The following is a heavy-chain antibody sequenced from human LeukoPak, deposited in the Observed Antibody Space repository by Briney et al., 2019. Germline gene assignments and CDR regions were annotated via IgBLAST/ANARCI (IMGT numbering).Heavy chain of an antibody. V-gene: IGHV3-74*01. D-gene: IGHD3-22*01. CDR2: INSDGSST. CDR1: GFTFSSYW. CDR3: ARGDGSSGYYSTGVFDY. J-gene: IGHJ4*02. Sequence: GGSLRLSCAASGFTFSSYWMHWVRQAPGKGLVWVSRINSDGSSTSYADSVTGRFTISRDNAKNTLYLQMNSLRAEDTAVYYCARGDGSSGYYSTGVFDYWGQGTLVTVSS.